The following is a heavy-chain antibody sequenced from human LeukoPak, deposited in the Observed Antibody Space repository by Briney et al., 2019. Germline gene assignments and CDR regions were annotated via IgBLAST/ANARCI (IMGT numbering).Heavy chain of an antibody. D-gene: IGHD5-18*01. V-gene: IGHV3-64*02. CDR1: GFTVSSNY. CDR3: ARSHVDTVNYYYYYYMDV. CDR2: ISNNGGST. Sequence: HSGGSLRLSCAASGFTVSSNYMSWVRQAPGKGLEYVSVISNNGGSTYYADSVKGRFTISRDNSKNTLYLQMGSLRTEDMAVYYCARSHVDTVNYYYYYYMDVWGKGTTVTVSS. J-gene: IGHJ6*03.